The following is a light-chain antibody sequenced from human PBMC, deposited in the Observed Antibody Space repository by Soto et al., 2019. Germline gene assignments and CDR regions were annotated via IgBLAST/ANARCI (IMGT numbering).Light chain of an antibody. J-gene: IGKJ1*01. CDR1: QSISSY. Sequence: IKMTPSPATLSASVGDRVPITCRASQSISSYLNWYQQKPGKAPKLLIYAASSLQSGVPSRFSGSGSGTDFTLTISSLQPEDFATYYCQQSYSTPSTFGQGTKVDIK. V-gene: IGKV1-39*01. CDR3: QQSYSTPST. CDR2: AAS.